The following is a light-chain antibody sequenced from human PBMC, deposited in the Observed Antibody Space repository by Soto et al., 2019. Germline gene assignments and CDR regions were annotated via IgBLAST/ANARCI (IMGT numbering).Light chain of an antibody. CDR1: QSVSSY. CDR2: DAS. Sequence: EIVLTQSPATLSVSAGEIAALSCSASQSVSSYLAWYQQKPGQAPRLLIYDASNRATGIPARFSGSGSGTDFTLTISSLEPEDFAVYYCQQSSNWPPINFGQGTRLEIK. CDR3: QQSSNWPPIN. V-gene: IGKV3-11*01. J-gene: IGKJ5*01.